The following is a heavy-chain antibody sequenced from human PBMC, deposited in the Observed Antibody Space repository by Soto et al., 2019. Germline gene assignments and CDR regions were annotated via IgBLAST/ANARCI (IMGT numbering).Heavy chain of an antibody. V-gene: IGHV4-59*01. Sequence: SETLSLTCTVSGGSITNYYWSWIRQPPGKGLEWIGYIYYSGGTNYNPSLKSRITISVDTSKDQFSLKLSSVTAADTTVYYCARVGCISTNCYFSSDGRGWFDPWGQGTLVTVSS. CDR3: ARVGCISTNCYFSSDGRGWFDP. CDR2: IYYSGGT. D-gene: IGHD2-2*01. J-gene: IGHJ5*02. CDR1: GGSITNYY.